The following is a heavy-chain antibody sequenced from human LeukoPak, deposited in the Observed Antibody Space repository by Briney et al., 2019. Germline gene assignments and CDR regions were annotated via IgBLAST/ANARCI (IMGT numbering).Heavy chain of an antibody. CDR2: ISSSSDTI. J-gene: IGHJ4*02. CDR3: ARDPTPTQLWFRGSFDY. V-gene: IGHV3-48*02. D-gene: IGHD5-18*01. Sequence: GGSLRLSCAASGFTFSSYSMNWVRQAPGKGLEWVSYISSSSDTIYYADSVKGRFTISRDNAKRSLYLQMNSLRDEDTAVYYCARDPTPTQLWFRGSFDYWGLGALVTVSS. CDR1: GFTFSSYS.